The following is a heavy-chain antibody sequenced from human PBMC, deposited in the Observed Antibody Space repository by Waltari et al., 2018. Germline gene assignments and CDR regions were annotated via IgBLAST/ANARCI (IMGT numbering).Heavy chain of an antibody. CDR1: GFTFSSYA. CDR2: ISYDGSNK. V-gene: IGHV3-30-3*01. Sequence: QVQLVESGGGVVQPGRSLRLSCAASGFTFSSYAMHWVRQAPGKGLEWVAVISYDGSNKYYADSVKGRFTISRDNSKNTLYLQMNSLRAEDTAVYYCARDFYYGSAGFDYWGQGTLVTVSS. CDR3: ARDFYYGSAGFDY. J-gene: IGHJ4*02. D-gene: IGHD3-10*01.